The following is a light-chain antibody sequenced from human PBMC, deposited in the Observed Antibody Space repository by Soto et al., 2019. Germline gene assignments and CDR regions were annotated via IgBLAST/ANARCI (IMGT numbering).Light chain of an antibody. V-gene: IGKV3-15*01. CDR2: GAS. CDR1: LNISRN. Sequence: EMVMTQSPATLSVSPGERATLSCRDSLNISRNLAWYQQQPGQAPRLLIYGASTRATGIPARFSGSGSGTDFTLTISILQSEDFAVYYCQQYDNWPHTFGQGTKLEIK. J-gene: IGKJ2*01. CDR3: QQYDNWPHT.